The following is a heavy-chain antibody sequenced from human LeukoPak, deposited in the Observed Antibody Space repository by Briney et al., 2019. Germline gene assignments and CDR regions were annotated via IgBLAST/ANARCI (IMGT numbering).Heavy chain of an antibody. D-gene: IGHD2-15*01. V-gene: IGHV3-23*01. CDR3: AKAPVTTCSGAYCYPFDY. J-gene: IGHJ4*02. CDR2: ISVSGNT. Sequence: GGSLRLSCAASGFTLSSYAMSWVRQGPGKGLEWVSAISVSGNTYHADSVKGRFTISRDSSKNTRYLQINSLRAEDAAVYYCAKAPVTTCSGAYCYPFDYWGQGTLVTVSS. CDR1: GFTLSSYA.